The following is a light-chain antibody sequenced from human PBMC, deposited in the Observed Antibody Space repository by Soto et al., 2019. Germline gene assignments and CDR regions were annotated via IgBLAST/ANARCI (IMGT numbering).Light chain of an antibody. CDR2: EVA. V-gene: IGLV2-14*03. CDR3: CSHSSSITWM. Sequence: ALTQTASVSGSPGQSITMSCTGTSSDVGGYNFVSWYQQHPGKAPKLIVHEVANRLSGVSGRFSGSKSGNTAFLTISGLQAEDEAVYYCCSHSSSITWMFGGGTKLTVL. J-gene: IGLJ3*02. CDR1: SSDVGGYNF.